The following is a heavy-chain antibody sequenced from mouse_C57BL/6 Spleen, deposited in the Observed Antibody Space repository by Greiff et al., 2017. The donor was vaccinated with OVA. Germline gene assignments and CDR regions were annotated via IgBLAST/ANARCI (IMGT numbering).Heavy chain of an antibody. Sequence: EVQLVESGPGLVKPSQSLSLTCSVTGYSITSGYYWNWIRQFPGNKLEWMGYISYDGSNNYNPSLKNRISITRDTSKNQFFLKLNSVTTEDTATYYCARADLLDYAMDYWGQGTSVTVSS. V-gene: IGHV3-6*01. D-gene: IGHD2-1*01. CDR1: GYSITSGYY. CDR3: ARADLLDYAMDY. J-gene: IGHJ4*01. CDR2: ISYDGSN.